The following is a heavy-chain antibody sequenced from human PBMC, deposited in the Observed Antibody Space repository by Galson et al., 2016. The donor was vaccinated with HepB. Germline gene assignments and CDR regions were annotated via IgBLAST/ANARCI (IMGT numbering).Heavy chain of an antibody. D-gene: IGHD2-15*01. Sequence: SLRLSCAASVFTFSGYDMHWVRRAPGKGLEWVALISYDGRNKYYVDSVKGRFTISRDNSKNTVYLQMNSLRAEDTAVYYCAKDPLLIAVVMSAATGWGQRTLVTVS. CDR2: ISYDGRNK. CDR1: VFTFSGYD. J-gene: IGHJ1*01. CDR3: AKDPLLIAVVMSAATG. V-gene: IGHV3-30*18.